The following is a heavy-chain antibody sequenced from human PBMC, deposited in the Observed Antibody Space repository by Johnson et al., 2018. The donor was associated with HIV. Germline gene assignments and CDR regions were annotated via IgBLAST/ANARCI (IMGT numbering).Heavy chain of an antibody. CDR1: GLSFSNFG. D-gene: IGHD6-19*01. J-gene: IGHJ3*02. CDR3: AKDMGGVAVVGVFDI. Sequence: QVQLVESGGGVVQPGKSLTLSCVVSGLSFSNFGIHWVRQAPGKGPEWVAVISFDGNLQKSADSVKGRITVSRDNSKNSLHLQMKSLRAEDTDLYYCAKDMGGVAVVGVFDIWGQGDMFTV. CDR2: ISFDGNLQ. V-gene: IGHV3-30*18.